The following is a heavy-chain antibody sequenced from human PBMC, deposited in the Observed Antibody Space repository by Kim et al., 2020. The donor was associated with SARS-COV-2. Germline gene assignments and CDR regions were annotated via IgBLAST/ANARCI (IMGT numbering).Heavy chain of an antibody. CDR2: IYPGDSHT. V-gene: IGHV5-51*01. J-gene: IGHJ6*02. CDR3: ARQSSFSSSWYASGYYYGMDV. CDR1: GYSFTSYW. Sequence: GESLKISCKGSGYSFTSYWIGWVRQMPGKGLEWMGIIYPGDSHTRYSPSFQGQVTISADKSISTAYLQWSSLKASDTAMYYCARQSSFSSSWYASGYYYGMDVWGQGTTVTVSS. D-gene: IGHD6-13*01.